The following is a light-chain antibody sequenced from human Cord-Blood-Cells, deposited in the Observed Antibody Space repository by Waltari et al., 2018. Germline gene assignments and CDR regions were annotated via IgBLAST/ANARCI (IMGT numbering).Light chain of an antibody. Sequence: QSALTQPRSVSGSPGQSVTISCTGTSSDVGGYNYVSLYPQHPGKAPQLMVYDVSKRPSGVPYRFSGSKSGNPASLTISGLQAEDEADYYCCSYAGSYTWVFGGGTKLTVL. CDR3: CSYAGSYTWV. CDR2: DVS. J-gene: IGLJ3*02. V-gene: IGLV2-11*01. CDR1: SSDVGGYNY.